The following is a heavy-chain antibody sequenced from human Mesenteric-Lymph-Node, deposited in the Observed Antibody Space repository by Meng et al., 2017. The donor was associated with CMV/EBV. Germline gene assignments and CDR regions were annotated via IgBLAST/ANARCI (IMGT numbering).Heavy chain of an antibody. J-gene: IGHJ5*02. Sequence: GSLRSDDYYWSWIRQPPGKGLEWIGYLFYSGSTYYNPSLKSRVTISVDTSKNQFSLKLSSVTAADTAVYYCARAIVVPAAIAWFDPWGQGTLVTVSS. CDR1: GSLRSDDYY. CDR3: ARAIVVPAAIAWFDP. D-gene: IGHD2-2*01. CDR2: LFYSGST. V-gene: IGHV4-30-4*08.